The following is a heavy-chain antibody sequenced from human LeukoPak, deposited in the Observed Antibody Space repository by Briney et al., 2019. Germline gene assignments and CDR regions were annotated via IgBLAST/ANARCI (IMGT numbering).Heavy chain of an antibody. D-gene: IGHD3-10*01. V-gene: IGHV4-30-4*01. J-gene: IGHJ3*02. CDR1: GGSISSGDYY. Sequence: SETLSLTCTVSGGSISSGDYYWSWIRQPPGKGLEWIGYIHYSGSTYYNPSLKSRVTISVDTSKNQFSLKLSSVTAADTAVYYCARENMVRALSEAFDIWGQGTMVTVSS. CDR2: IHYSGST. CDR3: ARENMVRALSEAFDI.